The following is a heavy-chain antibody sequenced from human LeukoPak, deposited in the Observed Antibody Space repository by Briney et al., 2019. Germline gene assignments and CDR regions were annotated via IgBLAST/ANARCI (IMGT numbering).Heavy chain of an antibody. CDR3: STDSTIVY. V-gene: IGHV3-15*01. D-gene: IGHD3-9*01. Sequence: PGGSLRLSCAASGFTFSNTWMSWVRQAPGKGLEWDGRIKSKTDGGTTDYAAPVKGRFSISRDDSKNTLYLQMNSLKTEDTAVYYCSTDSTIVYWGQGTLVTVSS. J-gene: IGHJ4*02. CDR2: IKSKTDGGTT. CDR1: GFTFSNTW.